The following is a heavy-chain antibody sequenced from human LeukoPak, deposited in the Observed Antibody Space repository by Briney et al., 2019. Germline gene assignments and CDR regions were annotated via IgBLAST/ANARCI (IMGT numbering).Heavy chain of an antibody. D-gene: IGHD4-17*01. CDR2: ISYIGST. V-gene: IGHV4-59*11. CDR3: ARDPSTVTKGLDI. CDR1: GGSFSSHY. Sequence: SETLSLTCTVSGGSFSSHYWSWIRQPPGKGLEWIGYISYIGSTNYNPSLKSRVTISVDTSKNQFSLKLSSVTAADTAVYYCARDPSTVTKGLDIWGQGTMVTVSS. J-gene: IGHJ3*02.